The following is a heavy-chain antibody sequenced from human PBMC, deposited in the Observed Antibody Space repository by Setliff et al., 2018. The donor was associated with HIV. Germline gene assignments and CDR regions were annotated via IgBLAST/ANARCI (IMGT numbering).Heavy chain of an antibody. J-gene: IGHJ4*02. V-gene: IGHV4-34*01. CDR3: ATKGWNAYKAFDY. CDR1: GESFSDYS. Sequence: PSEPLSLTCAVYGESFSDYSWNWIRQTPEKGLEWIAEITHSGSTNYNPSLRGRVTILLGTSKNHFSLNLRSVTAADTAFYYCATKGWNAYKAFDYWGQGTLVTVSS. CDR2: ITHSGST. D-gene: IGHD1-1*01.